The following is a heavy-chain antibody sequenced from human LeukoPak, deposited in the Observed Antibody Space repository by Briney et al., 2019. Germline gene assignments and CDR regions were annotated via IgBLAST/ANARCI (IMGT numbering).Heavy chain of an antibody. CDR1: GFTFSSYW. V-gene: IGHV3-74*01. CDR3: ARARGYDDSGYENWFDP. J-gene: IGHJ5*02. Sequence: GGSLRLSCAASGFTFSSYWMHWVRHAPGKGRVWVSRINSDGSSTIYADSVKGRFTISRDNAKNTLYLQMNSLRAEDTAVYYCARARGYDDSGYENWFDPWGQGTLVTVSS. D-gene: IGHD5-12*01. CDR2: INSDGSST.